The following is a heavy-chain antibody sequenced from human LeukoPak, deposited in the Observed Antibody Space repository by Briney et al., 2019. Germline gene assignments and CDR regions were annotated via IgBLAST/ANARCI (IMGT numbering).Heavy chain of an antibody. V-gene: IGHV5-51*01. D-gene: IGHD1-26*01. J-gene: IGHJ1*01. CDR1: GYSFSKYW. CDR2: IYPGDSQT. CDR3: ARHGYTGTYGKHLLH. Sequence: GESLKISCQGSGYSFSKYWIAWVRQMPGKDLEWMGIIYPGDSQTRYSPSFQGQVTISADKSISTAYLQWSTLQASDTAIYYCARHGYTGTYGKHLLHWGQGTLVTVSS.